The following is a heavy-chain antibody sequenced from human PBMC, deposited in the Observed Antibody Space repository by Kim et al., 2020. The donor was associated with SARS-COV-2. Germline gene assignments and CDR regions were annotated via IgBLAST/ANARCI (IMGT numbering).Heavy chain of an antibody. J-gene: IGHJ4*02. V-gene: IGHV1-3*01. Sequence: ASVKVSCKASGYTFTSYAMHWLRQAPGQRLEWMGWINAGNGYTKYSQKFQGRLTITRDTSASTAYMELSSLTSEDTAVYYCAKDWEVRGITPDYCGQGTPVTVSS. CDR2: INAGNGYT. CDR3: AKDWEVRGITPDY. CDR1: GYTFTSYA. D-gene: IGHD3-10*01.